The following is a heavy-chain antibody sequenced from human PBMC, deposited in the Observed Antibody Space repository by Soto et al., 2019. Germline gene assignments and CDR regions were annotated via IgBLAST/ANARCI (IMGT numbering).Heavy chain of an antibody. Sequence: SETLSLTCTVSGASISVHSYYWTWIRQPPGKGLEWIGSSYYSGTTYFNPSLKSRATISVDTSKNQFSLRLTSVTAADTAIYYCTRRYNWNDNYFDPRGPGALVTVSS. CDR2: SYYSGTT. D-gene: IGHD1-20*01. CDR1: GASISVHSYY. V-gene: IGHV4-39*01. J-gene: IGHJ5*02. CDR3: TRRYNWNDNYFDP.